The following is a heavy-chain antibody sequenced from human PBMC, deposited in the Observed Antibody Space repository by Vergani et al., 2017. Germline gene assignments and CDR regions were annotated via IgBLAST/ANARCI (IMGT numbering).Heavy chain of an antibody. Sequence: QVHLVESGGGVVQPGRSLTLSCVASGFSFRGHGMHWVRQVPGKGLEWVALISSDGSDKFYADSVKGRFTISRDNYKNTLSLKLSGLRPDDTAIYYCARGGPYNWVNGRWLDPWGQGTLVTVSS. CDR1: GFSFRGHG. D-gene: IGHD1-20*01. J-gene: IGHJ5*02. V-gene: IGHV3-30*03. CDR3: ARGGPYNWVNGRWLDP. CDR2: ISSDGSDK.